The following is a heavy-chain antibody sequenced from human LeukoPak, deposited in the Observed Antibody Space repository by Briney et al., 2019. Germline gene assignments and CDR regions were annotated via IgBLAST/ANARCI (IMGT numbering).Heavy chain of an antibody. CDR2: INHSWST. CDR1: GYSISNNFY. J-gene: IGHJ4*02. Sequence: SETLSLTCTVSGYSISNNFYWAWIRRSPGKGLEWIVSINHSWSTYYNPSLKSRVTIDTSKNQFSLKLTSVTAADTAVYYCARQTGVGLFILPGGRGTLVTVSS. D-gene: IGHD3-3*01. V-gene: IGHV4-38-2*02. CDR3: ARQTGVGLFILP.